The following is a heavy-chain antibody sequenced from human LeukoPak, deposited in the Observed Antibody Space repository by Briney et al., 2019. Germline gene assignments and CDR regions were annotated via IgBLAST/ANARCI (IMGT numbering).Heavy chain of an antibody. D-gene: IGHD6-13*01. J-gene: IGHJ4*02. CDR2: ISYSGNT. CDR1: GGSISNYY. V-gene: IGHV4-59*01. Sequence: SETLSLTCTVSGGSISNYYWSWIRQPPGKGLEWIGFISYSGNTNYNPSLRSRVTISIDTSKSQFSLKLSSVTAADTAVYYCASPGIIRAGTDRGFDYWGQGTLSPSPQ. CDR3: ASPGIIRAGTDRGFDY.